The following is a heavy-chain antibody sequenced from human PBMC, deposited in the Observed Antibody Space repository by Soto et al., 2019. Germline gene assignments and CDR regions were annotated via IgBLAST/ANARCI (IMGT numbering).Heavy chain of an antibody. J-gene: IGHJ4*02. CDR1: GGSISSSSYY. CDR2: IYYSGST. D-gene: IGHD5-18*01. CDR3: ARSPPGTAMVIVAY. V-gene: IGHV4-39*01. Sequence: SETLSLTCTVSGGSISSSSYYWGRIRQPPGKGLEWIGSIYYSGSTYYNPSLKSRVTISVDTSKNQFSLKLSSVTAADTAVYYCARSPPGTAMVIVAYWGQGTLVTVSS.